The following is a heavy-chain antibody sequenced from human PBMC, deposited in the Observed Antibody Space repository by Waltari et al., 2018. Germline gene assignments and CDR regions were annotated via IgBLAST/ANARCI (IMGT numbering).Heavy chain of an antibody. D-gene: IGHD2-8*02. V-gene: IGHV4-59*01. J-gene: IGHJ3*02. CDR1: GGPISSYY. CDR3: ARAKRVVYAERYDAFDI. CDR2: IYYSGST. Sequence: QVQLQESGPGLVKPSETLSLTCTVSGGPISSYYWSWIRQPPGKGLEWIGYIYYSGSTNYNPSLKSRVTISVDTSKNQFSLKLSSVTAADTAVYYCARAKRVVYAERYDAFDIWGQGTMVTVSS.